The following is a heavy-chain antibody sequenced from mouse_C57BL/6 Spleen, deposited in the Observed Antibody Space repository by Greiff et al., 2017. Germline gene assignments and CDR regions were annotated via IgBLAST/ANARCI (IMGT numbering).Heavy chain of an antibody. CDR3: ARYFGYYLYAMDY. Sequence: EVQWVESGGGLVQPGGSLSLSCAASGFTFTDYYMSWVRQPPGKALEWLGFIRNKANGYTTEYSASVKGRFTISRDNSQSILYLQMNALRAEDSATYYCARYFGYYLYAMDYWGQGTSVTVSS. CDR2: IRNKANGYTT. V-gene: IGHV7-3*01. D-gene: IGHD2-3*01. J-gene: IGHJ4*01. CDR1: GFTFTDYY.